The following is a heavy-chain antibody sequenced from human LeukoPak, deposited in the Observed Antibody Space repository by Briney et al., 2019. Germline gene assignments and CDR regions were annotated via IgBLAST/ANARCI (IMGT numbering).Heavy chain of an antibody. CDR1: GFTFSSYG. Sequence: GGSLRLSCAASGFTFSSYGMHWVRQAPGKGLEWVAVISYDGSNKYYADSVKGRFTISRDNSKNTLYLQMNSLRAEDTAVYYCAKTSGDYVLYYFYYGMDVWGKGTTVTVSP. V-gene: IGHV3-30*18. CDR2: ISYDGSNK. J-gene: IGHJ6*04. D-gene: IGHD4-17*01. CDR3: AKTSGDYVLYYFYYGMDV.